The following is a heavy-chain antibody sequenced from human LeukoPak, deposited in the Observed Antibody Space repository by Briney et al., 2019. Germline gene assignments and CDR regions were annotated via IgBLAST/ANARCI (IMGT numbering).Heavy chain of an antibody. CDR2: IRYDGSNK. CDR1: GFTFSSYG. V-gene: IGHV3-30*02. D-gene: IGHD6-19*01. Sequence: PGGSLRLSCAASGFTFSSYGMHWVRQAPGKGLEWVAFIRYDGSNKYYADSVKGRFTISRDNSKNTLYLQMNSLRAEDTAVYYCVYSGGWYRSGYFDYWGQGTLVTVSS. J-gene: IGHJ4*02. CDR3: VYSGGWYRSGYFDY.